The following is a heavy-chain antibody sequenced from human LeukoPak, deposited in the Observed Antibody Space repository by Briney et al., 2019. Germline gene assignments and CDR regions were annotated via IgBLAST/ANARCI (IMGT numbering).Heavy chain of an antibody. D-gene: IGHD3-10*01. V-gene: IGHV1-69*17. CDR3: AKGIAMVRGHMDV. Sequence: SVKVSCKASGGTFSSYAISWVRQAPGQGLEWMGGIIPIFGIANYAQKFQGRVTITADKSTSTAYMELSSLRSEDTAVYYCAKGIAMVRGHMDVWGQGTTVTVSS. CDR2: IIPIFGIA. J-gene: IGHJ6*02. CDR1: GGTFSSYA.